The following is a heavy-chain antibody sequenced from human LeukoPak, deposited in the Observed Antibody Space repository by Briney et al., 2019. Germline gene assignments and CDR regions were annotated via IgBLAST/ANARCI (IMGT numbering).Heavy chain of an antibody. J-gene: IGHJ4*02. D-gene: IGHD2-15*01. CDR2: INHSGSN. Sequence: SETLSLTCAVYGGSFSGYYWRWLRQPPGKGLEGIGEINHSGSNNYNPSLKRRVTISVETSKNQFSLKRRSGAAADTAVYYCARFTRRAANYMGGDYWGQGTLVTVSS. CDR1: GGSFSGYY. CDR3: ARFTRRAANYMGGDY. V-gene: IGHV4-34*01.